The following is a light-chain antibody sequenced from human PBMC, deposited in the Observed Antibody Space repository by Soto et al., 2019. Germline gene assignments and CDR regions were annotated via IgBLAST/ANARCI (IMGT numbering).Light chain of an antibody. CDR3: QQVSGYPLN. V-gene: IGKV1-9*01. Sequence: DIQMTQSPSSLSASVEDRVIITCRASQSINSHLAWYQQGPGKAPKLLIYAASTLQSGVPSRFSGSASGTEFTLTISSLQPEDFATYYCQQVSGYPLNFGGGTKVDIK. CDR2: AAS. CDR1: QSINSH. J-gene: IGKJ4*01.